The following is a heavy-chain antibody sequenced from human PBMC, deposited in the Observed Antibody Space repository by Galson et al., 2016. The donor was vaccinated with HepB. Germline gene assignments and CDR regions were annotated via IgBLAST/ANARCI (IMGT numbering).Heavy chain of an antibody. CDR3: ARRLDS. CDR1: AFTFSDYA. V-gene: IGHV3-30*07. CDR2: ISSDGSSR. Sequence: SLRLSCAASAFTFSDYAIHWVRQAPGKGLEWVTFISSDGSSRSYAGSVKGRFTISRDNAKNSLYLQMNSLRDEDTAVYYCARRLDSWGQGTLVTVSS. J-gene: IGHJ4*02.